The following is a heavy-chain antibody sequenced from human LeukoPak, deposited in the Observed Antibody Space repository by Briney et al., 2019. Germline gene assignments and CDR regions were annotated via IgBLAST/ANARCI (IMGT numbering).Heavy chain of an antibody. CDR3: ARDQSGSRAFDY. J-gene: IGHJ4*02. CDR2: IYTSGST. Sequence: SQTLSLTCTVSDASINSGNYYWTWIRQPAGKGLEWIGRIYTSGSTNYSPSLKSRVTMSVDTSKNQFSLKLNSVTAADTAVYYCARDQSGSRAFDYWGQGTLVTVSS. CDR1: DASINSGNYY. D-gene: IGHD1-26*01. V-gene: IGHV4-61*02.